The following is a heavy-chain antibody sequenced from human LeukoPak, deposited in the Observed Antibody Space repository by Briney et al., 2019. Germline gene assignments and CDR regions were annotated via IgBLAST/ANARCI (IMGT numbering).Heavy chain of an antibody. Sequence: PGRSLRLSCAASGFTFSSYAMHWVRQAPGKGLEWVAVISYDGINRYYADSVKGRFAISRSNSENTLYLQMNSLRPEDTAVYFCARRRIPDRAAAALAYWGEGNPGTASS. V-gene: IGHV3-30*01. CDR1: GFTFSSYA. CDR3: ARRRIPDRAAAALAY. D-gene: IGHD6-13*01. J-gene: IGHJ4*02. CDR2: ISYDGINR.